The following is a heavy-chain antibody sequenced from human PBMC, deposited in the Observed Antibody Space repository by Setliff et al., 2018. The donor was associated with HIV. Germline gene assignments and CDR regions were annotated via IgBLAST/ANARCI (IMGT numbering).Heavy chain of an antibody. J-gene: IGHJ4*02. D-gene: IGHD5-18*01. Sequence: SETLSLTCGVSGYSISSGYYWGWIRQPPGKGLEWIGSIYHNGITYYNPSLKSRVTISLDTSTNRFSLKLNSVTAADTAIYYCARQVGSQYSYWAYYFDSWGQGALVTVSS. V-gene: IGHV4-38-2*01. CDR1: GYSISSGYY. CDR2: IYHNGIT. CDR3: ARQVGSQYSYWAYYFDS.